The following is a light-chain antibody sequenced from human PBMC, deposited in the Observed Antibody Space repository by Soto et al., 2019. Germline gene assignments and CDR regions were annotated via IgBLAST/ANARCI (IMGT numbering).Light chain of an antibody. Sequence: DIQMTQSPSTLPASVGDRVTITCRASQSISNWLAWYQQKSGKPPRLVIYDSTLRANGVPDRFGGSRSGTEFTLTISSLEPEDFAVYYCQERSGWPRGTFGGGTKVDIK. V-gene: IGKV1-5*01. CDR1: QSISNW. CDR2: DST. CDR3: QERSGWPRGT. J-gene: IGKJ4*01.